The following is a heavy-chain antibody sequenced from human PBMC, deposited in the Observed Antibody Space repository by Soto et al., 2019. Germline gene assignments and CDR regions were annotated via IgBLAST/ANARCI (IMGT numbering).Heavy chain of an antibody. D-gene: IGHD3-10*01. Sequence: GGSLRLSCAASGFTFSDYYMSWIRQAPGKGLEWVSYISSSGSTIYYADSVKGRFTISRDNAKNSLYLQMNSLRAEDTAVYYCAREAPWVRGVIISPYYYYGMDVWGQGTTVTVSS. CDR3: AREAPWVRGVIISPYYYYGMDV. CDR2: ISSSGSTI. CDR1: GFTFSDYY. V-gene: IGHV3-11*01. J-gene: IGHJ6*02.